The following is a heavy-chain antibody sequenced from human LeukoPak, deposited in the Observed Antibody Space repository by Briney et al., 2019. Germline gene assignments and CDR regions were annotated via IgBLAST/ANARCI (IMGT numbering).Heavy chain of an antibody. V-gene: IGHV4-59*08. CDR3: ARLFAASAPELAFCGVDCYTIFDY. J-gene: IGHJ4*02. CDR1: GGSISSHY. Sequence: SETLSLTCTVSGGSISSHYWSWIRQPPGKGLEWIGYIYYSGTTNYNPSLKSRVTISIDRSKNQFSLKLNSVTAADTAVYYCARLFAASAPELAFCGVDCYTIFDYWGQGTLVTVSS. D-gene: IGHD2-21*02. CDR2: IYYSGTT.